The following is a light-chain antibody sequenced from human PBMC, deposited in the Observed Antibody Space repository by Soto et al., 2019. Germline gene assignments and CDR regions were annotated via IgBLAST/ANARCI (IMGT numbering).Light chain of an antibody. CDR2: DSN. J-gene: IGLJ2*01. V-gene: IGLV1-51*01. CDR1: SSNIGNNY. CDR3: GTWDSSLSAVV. Sequence: QSVLTQPPSVSAAPGQKVTISCCGSSSNIGNNYVSWYQHLPGTAPKLLIYDSNKRPSGIPDRFSGSKSGTSATLGITGLQTGDEADYYCGTWDSSLSAVVFGGGTKLTVL.